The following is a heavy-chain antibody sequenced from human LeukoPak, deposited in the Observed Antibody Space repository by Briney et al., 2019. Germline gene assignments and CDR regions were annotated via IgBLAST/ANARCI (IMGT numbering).Heavy chain of an antibody. CDR1: GYTFTNYY. J-gene: IGHJ4*02. CDR2: INPSGGST. CDR3: ASSRWFGDPSPPRY. V-gene: IGHV1-46*01. Sequence: ASVKVSCKASGYTFTNYYMHWVRQAPGQGLEWMGIINPSGGSTSYAQKFQGRVTITRDTSASTAYMELSSLRSEDTAVYYCASSRWFGDPSPPRYWGQGTLVTVSS. D-gene: IGHD3-10*01.